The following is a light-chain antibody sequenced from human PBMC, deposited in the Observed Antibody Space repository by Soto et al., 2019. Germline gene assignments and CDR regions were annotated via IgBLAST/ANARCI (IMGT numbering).Light chain of an antibody. CDR1: QTISRY. CDR3: QQSYSTPYT. V-gene: IGKV1-39*01. CDR2: AAS. J-gene: IGKJ2*01. Sequence: DIQMSQSPTSLSASVRDRVAITCRANQTISRYLNWYQQKPGKAPKHLIFAASSLQGGVPSRFSGSGSGTDFTLTISSLQVEDFATYYCQQSYSTPYTFDQGTKLEIK.